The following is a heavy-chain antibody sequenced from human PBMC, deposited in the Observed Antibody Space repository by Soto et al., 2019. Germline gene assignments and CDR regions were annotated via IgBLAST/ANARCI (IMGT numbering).Heavy chain of an antibody. V-gene: IGHV4-31*03. CDR3: ARVLLYGRVLGNYYFDY. J-gene: IGHJ4*02. CDR1: GGSISSGGYY. CDR2: IYYSWST. D-gene: IGHD3-16*01. Sequence: QVQLQESGPGLVKPSQTLSLTCTVSGGSISSGGYYWSWIRQHPGKGLEWTGYIYYSWSTYYNPSLQSRGTISVDTSKNQFSLKLSSVTAADTAVYYCARVLLYGRVLGNYYFDYWGQGTLVTVSS.